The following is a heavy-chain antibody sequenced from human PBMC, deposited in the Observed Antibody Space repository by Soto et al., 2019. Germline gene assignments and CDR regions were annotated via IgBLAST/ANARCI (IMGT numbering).Heavy chain of an antibody. Sequence: ASVKVSCTASGYTSTSYGISWVRQAPGQGLEWMGWISAYNGNTNYAQKLQGRVTMTTDTSTSTAYMELRSLRSDDTAVYYCARDGLSREFWSGYYYYGMDVWGQGTTVTVSS. J-gene: IGHJ6*02. D-gene: IGHD3-3*01. CDR2: ISAYNGNT. V-gene: IGHV1-18*01. CDR1: GYTSTSYG. CDR3: ARDGLSREFWSGYYYYGMDV.